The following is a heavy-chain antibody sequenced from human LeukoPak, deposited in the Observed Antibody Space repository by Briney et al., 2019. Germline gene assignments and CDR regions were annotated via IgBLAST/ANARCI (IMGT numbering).Heavy chain of an antibody. V-gene: IGHV5-51*01. CDR1: GYSFTSYW. CDR2: IYPGDSDT. Sequence: GESLKISCKGSGYSFTSYWIGWVRQMPGKGLEWMGIIYPGDSDTRYSPSFQGQVTISADKSISTAYLQWSSLKASDTAMYYCATTRHTYYYGSGSYYFDYWGQGTLVTVSS. J-gene: IGHJ4*02. D-gene: IGHD3-10*01. CDR3: ATTRHTYYYGSGSYYFDY.